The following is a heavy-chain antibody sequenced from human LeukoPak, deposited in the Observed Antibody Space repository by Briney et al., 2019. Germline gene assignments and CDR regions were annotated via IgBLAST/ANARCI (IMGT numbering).Heavy chain of an antibody. D-gene: IGHD3-9*01. CDR2: ISGSGTST. J-gene: IGHJ4*02. CDR1: GFMFSGYG. V-gene: IGHV3-23*01. Sequence: GGSLRLSCAASGFMFSGYGIIWVRQAPGKGLEWVSSISGSGTSTYYADSVKGRFTISRDNSKNTLFLQMNSLRAEDTAVYYCAKDLNYDILTGYLDYWGQGTLVTVSS. CDR3: AKDLNYDILTGYLDY.